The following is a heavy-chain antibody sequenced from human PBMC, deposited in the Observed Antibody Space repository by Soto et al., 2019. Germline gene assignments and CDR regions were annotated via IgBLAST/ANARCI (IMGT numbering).Heavy chain of an antibody. CDR2: IYYSGST. J-gene: IGHJ2*01. V-gene: IGHV4-39*01. CDR3: ARHVKEAARYWYYDL. D-gene: IGHD6-6*01. Sequence: SETLSLTCTVSGGSISSSSYYWGWIRQPPGKGLEWIGSIYYSGSTYYNPSLKSRVTISVDTSKNQFSLKLSSVTAADTAVYYCARHVKEAARYWYYDLWGCGTLVTVPS. CDR1: GGSISSSSYY.